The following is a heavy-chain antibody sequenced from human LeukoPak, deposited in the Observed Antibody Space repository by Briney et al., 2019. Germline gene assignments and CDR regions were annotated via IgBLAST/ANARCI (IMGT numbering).Heavy chain of an antibody. Sequence: SETLSLTCTVPGGSISRSSYYSGWIRQPPGKRLEWIGSIYYSDSGIMYYNPSLKSRVTMSADTSKNQFSLRVSSVTAADTAVYYCARRPPALGAFDIWGQGTMVSVSS. CDR2: IYYSDSGIM. J-gene: IGHJ3*02. V-gene: IGHV4-39*01. CDR1: GGSISRSSYY. CDR3: ARRPPALGAFDI.